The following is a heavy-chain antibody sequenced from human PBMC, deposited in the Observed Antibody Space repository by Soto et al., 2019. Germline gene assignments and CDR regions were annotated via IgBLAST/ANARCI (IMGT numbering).Heavy chain of an antibody. CDR2: TYHSGNP. CDR3: DRETIGDYVRDLAL. V-gene: IGHV4-30-2*01. J-gene: IGHJ4*02. CDR1: GASISGHQ. Sequence: SETLSLPCTVSGASISGHQCRCILKPPGKAREWIGHTYHSGNPYYNPSLKSRVIISVDRSKNQFSLKVRSVTAADTAVYYCDRETIGDYVRDLALWVQGIQVPVS. D-gene: IGHD3-16*01.